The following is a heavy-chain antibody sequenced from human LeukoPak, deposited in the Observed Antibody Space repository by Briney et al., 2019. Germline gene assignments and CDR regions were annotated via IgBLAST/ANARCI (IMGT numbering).Heavy chain of an antibody. D-gene: IGHD1-14*01. CDR2: IWADGTRQ. V-gene: IGHV3-33*08. CDR1: GFTFSDYY. J-gene: IGHJ4*02. CDR3: VRDRNNNYFDY. Sequence: PGGSLRLSCAASGFTFSDYYMSWIRQAPGKGLEWVAFIWADGTRQFYADSVKGRFTISRDNSNYTVYLHMNSLKAEDTALYYCVRDRNNNYFDYWGQGTLLTVSS.